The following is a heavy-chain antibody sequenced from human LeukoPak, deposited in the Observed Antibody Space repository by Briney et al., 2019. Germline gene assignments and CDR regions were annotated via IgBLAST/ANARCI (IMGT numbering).Heavy chain of an antibody. J-gene: IGHJ4*02. V-gene: IGHV1-18*04. D-gene: IGHD6-19*01. CDR2: ISAYNGNT. CDR1: GYTFTGYY. CDR3: ARDREAYSSGWYDY. Sequence: ASVKVSCKASGYTFTGYYMHWVRQAPGQGLEWMGWISAYNGNTNYAQKLQGRVTITTDTSTSTAYMELRSLRFDDTAVYYCARDREAYSSGWYDYWGQGTLVTVSS.